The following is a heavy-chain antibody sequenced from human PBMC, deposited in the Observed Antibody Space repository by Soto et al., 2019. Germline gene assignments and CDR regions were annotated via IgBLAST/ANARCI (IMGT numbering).Heavy chain of an antibody. CDR3: AKVRVPTVVTECDY. D-gene: IGHD2-21*02. Sequence: EVQLLESGGGLVQPGGSLRLSCAVSGFTFSSYAMSWVRQAPGKVLEWVSAISGSGGDTYYADSVKGRFTISRDNSKYTLYLQMNSLRAEYMAVYYCAKVRVPTVVTECDYWGQGTLGTVSS. CDR2: ISGSGGDT. CDR1: GFTFSSYA. J-gene: IGHJ4*02. V-gene: IGHV3-23*01.